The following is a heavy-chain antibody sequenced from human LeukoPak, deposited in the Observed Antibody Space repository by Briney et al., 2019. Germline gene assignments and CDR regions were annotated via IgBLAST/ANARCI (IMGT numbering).Heavy chain of an antibody. CDR2: ISYDGRHK. CDR3: AKDSGGNWFDP. CDR1: GFTFSSYA. D-gene: IGHD3-10*01. Sequence: GGSLRLSCAASGFTFSSYAMHWVRQAPGKGLEWVALISYDGRHKYYADSVKGRFTISRDNSNNTLFLQMNSLRPEDTAFFYCAKDSGGNWFDPWGQGTLVTVSS. V-gene: IGHV3-30*04. J-gene: IGHJ5*02.